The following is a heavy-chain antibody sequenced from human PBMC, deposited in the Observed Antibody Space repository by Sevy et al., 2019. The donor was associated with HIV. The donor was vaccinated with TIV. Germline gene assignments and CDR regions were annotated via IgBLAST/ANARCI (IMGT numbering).Heavy chain of an antibody. V-gene: IGHV3-7*01. Sequence: GGSLRLSCAASGSTFTSYWMSWVRQAPGKGLEWVANINQDGSEKYYVDSVKGRFTISRDNAKNSLYLQMNSLRPEDTAVYYCATFYTWLAAGPTDYWGQRTLVTVSS. CDR1: GSTFTSYW. CDR2: INQDGSEK. J-gene: IGHJ4*02. D-gene: IGHD6-13*01. CDR3: ATFYTWLAAGPTDY.